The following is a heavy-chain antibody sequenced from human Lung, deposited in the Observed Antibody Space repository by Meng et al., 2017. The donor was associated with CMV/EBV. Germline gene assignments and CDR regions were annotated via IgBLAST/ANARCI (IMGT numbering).Heavy chain of an antibody. CDR3: ARAGYDSSGYYPQPFDY. D-gene: IGHD3-22*01. J-gene: IGHJ4*02. Sequence: QVQLVQSGAEVKKPGXSVTVSCKASGYTFTSYAMHWVRQAPGQRLEWMGWINAGNGNTKYSQRFQGRVTITRDTSASTAYMELSSLRSEDTTVYYCARAGYDSSGYYPQPFDYWGQGTLVTVSS. CDR1: GYTFTSYA. CDR2: INAGNGNT. V-gene: IGHV1-3*01.